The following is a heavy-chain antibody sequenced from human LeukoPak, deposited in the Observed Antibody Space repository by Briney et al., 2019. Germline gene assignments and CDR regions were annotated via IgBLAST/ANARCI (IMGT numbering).Heavy chain of an antibody. D-gene: IGHD2-8*02. V-gene: IGHV1-69*01. CDR2: IIPIFGTA. J-gene: IGHJ5*02. CDR3: ARDHTGWFDP. CDR1: GGTFSSYA. Sequence: SVKVSCRASGGTFSSYAISWVRQAPGQGLEWMGGIIPIFGTANYAQKFQGRVTITADESTSTAYMELSSLRSEDTAVYYCARDHTGWFDPWGQGTLVTVSS.